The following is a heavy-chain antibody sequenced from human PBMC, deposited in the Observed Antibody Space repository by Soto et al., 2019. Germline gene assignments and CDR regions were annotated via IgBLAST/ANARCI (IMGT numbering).Heavy chain of an antibody. D-gene: IGHD3-3*01. CDR2: IWYDGSNK. J-gene: IGHJ6*02. CDR1: GFTFSSYG. CDR3: ARDDITIFGVVHPYRMDV. V-gene: IGHV3-33*01. Sequence: QVQLVESGGGVVQPGRSLRLSCAASGFTFSSYGMRWVRQAPGKGLEWVAVIWYDGSNKYYADSVKGRFTISRDNSKYTLYLQMNSLRAEDTAVYYCARDDITIFGVVHPYRMDVWGQGTTVTVSS.